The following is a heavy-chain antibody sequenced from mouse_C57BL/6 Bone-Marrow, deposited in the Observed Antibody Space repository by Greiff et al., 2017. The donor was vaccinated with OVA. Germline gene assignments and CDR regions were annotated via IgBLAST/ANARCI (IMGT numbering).Heavy chain of an antibody. CDR2: IHPSDSDT. CDR3: AILGDYDVDYYAMDY. CDR1: GYTFTSYW. J-gene: IGHJ4*01. D-gene: IGHD2-4*01. V-gene: IGHV1-74*01. Sequence: QVQLQQPGAELVKPGASVKVSCKASGYTFTSYWMHWVKQRPGQGLEWIGRIHPSDSDTNYNQKFKGKATLTVAKSSSTAYMQLSSLTSEDSAVYYCAILGDYDVDYYAMDYWGQGTSVTVSS.